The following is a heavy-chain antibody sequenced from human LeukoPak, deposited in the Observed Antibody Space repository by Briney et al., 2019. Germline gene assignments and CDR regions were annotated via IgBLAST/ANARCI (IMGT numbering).Heavy chain of an antibody. V-gene: IGHV1-46*01. Sequence: ASVKVSCKASGYTFTSYYMHWVRQAPGQGLEWMGIINPSGGSTSYAQKFQGRVTMTRDTSTSTVYMELSSLRSEDTAVYYCASNPYSYGYLGYWGQGTLVTVSS. D-gene: IGHD5-18*01. CDR2: INPSGGST. CDR3: ASNPYSYGYLGY. CDR1: GYTFTSYY. J-gene: IGHJ4*02.